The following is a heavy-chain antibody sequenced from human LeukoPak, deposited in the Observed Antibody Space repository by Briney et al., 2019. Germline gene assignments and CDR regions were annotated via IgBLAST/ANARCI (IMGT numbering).Heavy chain of an antibody. CDR1: GGSISSSSYY. V-gene: IGHV4-39*01. CDR2: IHYSGST. J-gene: IGHJ4*02. CDR3: ASRSTPRDY. D-gene: IGHD5/OR15-5a*01. Sequence: SETLSLTCTVSGGSISSSSYYCGRIRQPPGKGLEWIGSIHYSGSTYYNPSLKSRVTISVDTSKNQFSLKLTSVTAADTAVYYCASRSTPRDYWGQGTLVTVSS.